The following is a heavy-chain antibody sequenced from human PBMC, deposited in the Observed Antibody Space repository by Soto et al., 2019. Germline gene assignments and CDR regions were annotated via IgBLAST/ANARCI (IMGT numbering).Heavy chain of an antibody. V-gene: IGHV4-30-4*01. CDR2: IYYSGST. CDR1: GGSISSGDYY. Sequence: SETLSLTCTVSGGSISSGDYYWSWIRQPPGKGLEWIGYIYYSGSTYYNPSLKSRVTISVDTSKNQFSLKLSSVTAADTAVYYCASTSYDFWSGYYPYYYYGMDVWGQGTTVTVSS. D-gene: IGHD3-3*01. CDR3: ASTSYDFWSGYYPYYYYGMDV. J-gene: IGHJ6*02.